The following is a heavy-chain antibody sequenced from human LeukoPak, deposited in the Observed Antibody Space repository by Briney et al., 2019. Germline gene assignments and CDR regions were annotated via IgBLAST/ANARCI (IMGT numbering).Heavy chain of an antibody. CDR2: IYTSGST. V-gene: IGHV4-4*07. Sequence: SETLSLTCTVSGGSISSYYWSWIRQPAGKGLEWIRRIYTSGSTNYNPSLKSRVTISVDTSKNQFSLKLSSVTAADTAVYYCASAPYINTIFGVVYPYYFDYWGQGTLVTVSS. CDR3: ASAPYINTIFGVVYPYYFDY. J-gene: IGHJ4*02. CDR1: GGSISSYY. D-gene: IGHD3-3*01.